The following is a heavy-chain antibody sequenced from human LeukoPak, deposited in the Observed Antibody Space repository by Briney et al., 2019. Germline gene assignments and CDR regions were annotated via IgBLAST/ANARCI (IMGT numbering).Heavy chain of an antibody. J-gene: IGHJ3*02. CDR3: ARDLWKVGGVLAGIGAFDI. D-gene: IGHD6-13*01. Sequence: GASVKVSCKASGGTFSSYAISWVRQAPGQGLEWMGGIIPIFGTANYAQKFQGRVTITTDESTSTAYMELSSLRSEDTAVYYCARDLWKVGGVLAGIGAFDIWGQGTMVTVSS. CDR1: GGTFSSYA. V-gene: IGHV1-69*05. CDR2: IIPIFGTA.